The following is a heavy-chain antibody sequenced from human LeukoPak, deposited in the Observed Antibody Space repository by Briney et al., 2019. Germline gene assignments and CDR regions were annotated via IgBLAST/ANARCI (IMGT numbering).Heavy chain of an antibody. J-gene: IGHJ2*01. CDR3: ARVGPLATRSAGHYYFDL. V-gene: IGHV3-23*01. CDR1: GSTFSNSA. D-gene: IGHD3-10*01. CDR2: ISDKGDDT. Sequence: GGSLRLSCAASGSTFSNSAMSWVRRAPGKGLEWFSPISDKGDDTAHADSVKGRFTISRDNAKNTLSLLMNILRAEDTAVYYCARVGPLATRSAGHYYFDLWGRGTMVTVSS.